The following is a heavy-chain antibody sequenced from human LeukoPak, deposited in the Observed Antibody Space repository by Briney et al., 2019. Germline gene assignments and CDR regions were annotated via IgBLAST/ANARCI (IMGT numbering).Heavy chain of an antibody. D-gene: IGHD3-22*01. CDR1: GFTFSSYS. V-gene: IGHV3-21*01. CDR3: AREVSEGFDF. J-gene: IGHJ4*02. CDR2: FGTRSTSV. Sequence: GGSLRLSCAASGFTFSSYSMNWIRQAPGKGLEWVSSFGTRSTSVYHAGSVKGRFAISRDNAKNSLYLQMNSLRAEDTALYYCAREVSEGFDFWGQGTLVTVSS.